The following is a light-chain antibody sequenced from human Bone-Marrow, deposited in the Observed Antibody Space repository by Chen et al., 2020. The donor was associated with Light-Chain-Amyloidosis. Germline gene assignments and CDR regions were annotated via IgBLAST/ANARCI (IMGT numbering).Light chain of an antibody. CDR3: QSYQGSSQGV. CDR1: SGSIATNY. J-gene: IGLJ3*02. CDR2: EDD. Sequence: NLMLTQFHSVSESPWHTVIISCTRSSGSIATNYVQWYLQRPGSSPTTVIYEDDQRPSGVPDRFSGSIDRSSNSASLTISGLKTEDEADYYCQSYQGSSQGVFGGGTKLTVL. V-gene: IGLV6-57*01.